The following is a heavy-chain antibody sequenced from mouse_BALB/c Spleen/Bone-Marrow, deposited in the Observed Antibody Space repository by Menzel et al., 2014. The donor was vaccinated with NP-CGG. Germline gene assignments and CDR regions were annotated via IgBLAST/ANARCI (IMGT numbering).Heavy chain of an antibody. CDR1: GFTFSSYT. J-gene: IGHJ2*01. V-gene: IGHV5-12-2*01. Sequence: EVQVVESGGGLVQPGGSLKLSCAASGFTFSSYTMSWVRQTPEKRLEWVAYISNGGGSTYYPDTVKGRFTISRDNAKNTLYPQMSSLKSEDTAMYYCARRSAATYYFDYWGQGTTLTVPS. CDR2: ISNGGGST. CDR3: ARRSAATYYFDY. D-gene: IGHD1-2*01.